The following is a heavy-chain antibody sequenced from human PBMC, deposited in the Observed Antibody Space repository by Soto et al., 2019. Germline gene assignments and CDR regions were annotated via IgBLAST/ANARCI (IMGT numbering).Heavy chain of an antibody. J-gene: IGHJ4*02. CDR2: ISYDGSNK. Sequence: PGGSLRLSCASSGFTFSSYGMHLVRQAPGKGLEWVAVISYDGSNKYYADSVKGRFTISRDNSKNTLYLQMNSLSAEDTAVYYCAKDGDCISTSGYEYYFDYWAQGTLVTVS. CDR1: GFTFSSYG. CDR3: AKDGDCISTSGYEYYFDY. D-gene: IGHD2-2*01. V-gene: IGHV3-30*18.